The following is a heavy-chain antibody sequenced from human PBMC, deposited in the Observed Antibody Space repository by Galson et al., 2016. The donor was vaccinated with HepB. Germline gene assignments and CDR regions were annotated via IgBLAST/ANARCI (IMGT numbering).Heavy chain of an antibody. D-gene: IGHD3-10*01. CDR1: GFTFDDYT. CDR3: GKDWGSLWESSGKGMDV. Sequence: SLRLSCAASGFTFDDYTMHWVRQAPGKGLEWVSLISWDGRSPDYADSVKGRFTISRDNRKNSLYLQTNSLRSEDTALYYCGKDWGSLWESSGKGMDVWGQGTTVTVSS. J-gene: IGHJ6*02. CDR2: ISWDGRSP. V-gene: IGHV3-43*01.